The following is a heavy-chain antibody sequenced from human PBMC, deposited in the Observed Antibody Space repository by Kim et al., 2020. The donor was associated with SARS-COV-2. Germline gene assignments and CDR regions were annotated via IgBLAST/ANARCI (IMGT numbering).Heavy chain of an antibody. Sequence: GGSLRLSCAASGFTFSSYAMSWVRQAPGKGLEWVSAISGSGGSTYYADSVKGRFTISRDNSKNTLYLQMNSLRAEDTAVYYCSKDGGGKRNAEYFQHWGQGTLVTVSS. CDR1: GFTFSSYA. V-gene: IGHV3-23*01. CDR3: SKDGGGKRNAEYFQH. D-gene: IGHD2-15*01. J-gene: IGHJ1*01. CDR2: ISGSGGST.